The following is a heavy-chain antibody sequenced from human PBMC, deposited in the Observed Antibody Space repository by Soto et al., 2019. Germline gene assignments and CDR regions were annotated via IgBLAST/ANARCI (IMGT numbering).Heavy chain of an antibody. CDR2: ISYDGSNK. D-gene: IGHD6-13*01. Sequence: GGSLRLSCAASGFTFSSYAMHWVRQAPGKGLEWVAVISYDGSNKYYADSVKGRFTISRDNSKNTLYLQMNSLRAEDTAVYYCARDTSSSWYRPVDWGQGTLVTVSS. CDR3: ARDTSSSWYRPVD. V-gene: IGHV3-30-3*01. CDR1: GFTFSSYA. J-gene: IGHJ4*02.